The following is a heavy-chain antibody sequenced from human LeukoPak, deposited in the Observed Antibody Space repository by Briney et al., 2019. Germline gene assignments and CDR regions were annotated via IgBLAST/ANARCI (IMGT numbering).Heavy chain of an antibody. D-gene: IGHD1-26*01. J-gene: IGHJ5*02. CDR2: IYYSGST. CDR3: ARERYSGWGFDP. V-gene: IGHV4-59*01. CDR1: GGSISSYY. Sequence: SEPLSLTCTVSGGSISSYYWSWIREPPGKGLEWIGYIYYSGSTNYNPSLKSRVTISVDTSKNQFSLKLSSVTAADTAVYYCARERYSGWGFDPWGQGTLVTVSS.